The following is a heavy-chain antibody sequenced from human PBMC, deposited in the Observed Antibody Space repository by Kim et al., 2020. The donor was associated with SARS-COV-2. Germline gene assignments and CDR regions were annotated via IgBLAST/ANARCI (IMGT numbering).Heavy chain of an antibody. Sequence: SETLSLTCAVYGGSFSGYYWAWIRQPPGKGLEWVGEINHSGSTTHNPSLTSRVTMSVDTSRNQFSLKLSSVTAADTAVYYCAREYSSPEDWFDPWSQGTLVTASS. V-gene: IGHV4-34*01. D-gene: IGHD6-19*01. J-gene: IGHJ5*02. CDR1: GGSFSGYY. CDR3: AREYSSPEDWFDP. CDR2: INHSGST.